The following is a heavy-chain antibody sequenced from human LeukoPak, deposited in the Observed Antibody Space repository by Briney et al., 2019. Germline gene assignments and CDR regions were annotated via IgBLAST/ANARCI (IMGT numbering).Heavy chain of an antibody. CDR3: ARDRLLWFGELFDH. Sequence: GSLRLSCVVSGFTFSTYWMQWVRQAPGKGLVWVSRINTDGSSTTYADSVKGRFTISRDNAKNTLFLQMNSLTAEDTAVYYCARDRLLWFGELFDHWGQGTLVTVSS. J-gene: IGHJ4*02. D-gene: IGHD3-10*01. V-gene: IGHV3-74*01. CDR1: GFTFSTYW. CDR2: INTDGSST.